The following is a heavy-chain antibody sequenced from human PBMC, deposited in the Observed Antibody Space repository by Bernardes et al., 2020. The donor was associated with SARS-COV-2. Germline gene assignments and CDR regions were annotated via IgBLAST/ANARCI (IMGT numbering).Heavy chain of an antibody. Sequence: SETLSLTCTVSGGSISSSSYYWGWIRQPPGQGLEWIGSIYYSGSTYYNPSLKSRVTISVDTSKNQFSLKLSSVTAADTAVYYCARDSKLVIDYWGQGTLVTVSS. V-gene: IGHV4-39*07. D-gene: IGHD3-9*01. CDR3: ARDSKLVIDY. CDR1: GGSISSSSYY. J-gene: IGHJ4*02. CDR2: IYYSGST.